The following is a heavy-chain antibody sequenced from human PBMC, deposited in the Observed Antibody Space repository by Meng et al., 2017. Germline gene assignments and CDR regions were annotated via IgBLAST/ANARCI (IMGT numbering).Heavy chain of an antibody. CDR1: GGSISSSSYY. CDR3: ARGHNDYGDYPNWFDP. V-gene: IGHV4-39*07. J-gene: IGHJ5*02. D-gene: IGHD4-17*01. CDR2: IYYSGST. Sequence: QLQLQGSGPGLVKPSETLSLTCTASGGSISSSSYYWGWIRQPPGKGLEWIGSIYYSGSTYYNPSLKSRVTISVDTSKNQFSLKLSSVTAADTAVYYCARGHNDYGDYPNWFDPWGQGTLVTVSS.